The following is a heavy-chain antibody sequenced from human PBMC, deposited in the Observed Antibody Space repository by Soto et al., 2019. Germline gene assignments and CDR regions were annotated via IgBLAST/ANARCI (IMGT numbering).Heavy chain of an antibody. CDR2: IYYSGST. CDR1: GGSLSSSSYY. CDR3: ARHAGSYGSRLLLEFDY. D-gene: IGHD3-10*01. J-gene: IGHJ4*02. V-gene: IGHV4-39*01. Sequence: ASETLSLTCTVSGGSLSSSSYYWGWVPQPPRKGLGWVGGIYYSGSTYSTPPLKGRVTISVDTSKTQFSLRLSSVTAADTAVYYCARHAGSYGSRLLLEFDYWGQGTLVTVSS.